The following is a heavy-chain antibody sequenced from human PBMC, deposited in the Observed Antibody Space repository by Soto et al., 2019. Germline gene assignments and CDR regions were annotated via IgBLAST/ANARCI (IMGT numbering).Heavy chain of an antibody. Sequence: QVQLQQWGAGLLKPSETLSLTCAVYGGSFSGYYWSWIRQPPGKGLEWIGEINHSGSTNYNPSLKSRVTISVDTSKNQFSLKLSSVTAADTAVYYCARDRASGSFDYWGQGTLVTVSS. CDR1: GGSFSGYY. CDR2: INHSGST. J-gene: IGHJ4*02. CDR3: ARDRASGSFDY. V-gene: IGHV4-34*01. D-gene: IGHD1-26*01.